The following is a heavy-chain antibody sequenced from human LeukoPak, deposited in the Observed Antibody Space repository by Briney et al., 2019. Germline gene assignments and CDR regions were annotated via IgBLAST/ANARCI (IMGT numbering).Heavy chain of an antibody. Sequence: ASVKVSCKASGYTFTSYDINWVRQAAGQGLEWMGWMNPNSGNTGYAQKFQGRVTMTRNTSISTAYMELSSLRSEDTAVYYCARGARAFSSSWYVGAFDIWGQGTMVTVSS. J-gene: IGHJ3*02. CDR2: MNPNSGNT. V-gene: IGHV1-8*01. CDR3: ARGARAFSSSWYVGAFDI. D-gene: IGHD6-13*01. CDR1: GYTFTSYD.